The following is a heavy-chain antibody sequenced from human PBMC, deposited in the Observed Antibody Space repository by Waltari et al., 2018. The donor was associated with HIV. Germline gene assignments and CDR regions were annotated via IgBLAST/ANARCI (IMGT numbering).Heavy chain of an antibody. D-gene: IGHD6-13*01. J-gene: IGHJ4*02. V-gene: IGHV3-33*01. Sequence: QVQLVESGGGVVQPGRSLRLSCAASGFTFSSYGLPWVRQAPGKGLEWVAVIWYDGSNKYYADSVKGRFTISRDNSKNTLYLQMNSLRAEDTAVYYCARDVEVAAAGGPLDYWGQGTLVTVSS. CDR1: GFTFSSYG. CDR2: IWYDGSNK. CDR3: ARDVEVAAAGGPLDY.